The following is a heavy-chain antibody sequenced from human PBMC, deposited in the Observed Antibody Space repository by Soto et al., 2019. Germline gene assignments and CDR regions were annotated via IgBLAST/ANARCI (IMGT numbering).Heavy chain of an antibody. J-gene: IGHJ4*02. D-gene: IGHD3-3*01. V-gene: IGHV3-23*01. Sequence: EVQLLESGGGLVQPGGSLRLSCAASGFDFSNYAMSWVRQAPGKGLEWVSAISGSVGDSTYYADSVKGRFIISRDNPKNTLHLQINSLTAEDTAVYYCAKEGGDFWRGDWGQGTLVTVSS. CDR1: GFDFSNYA. CDR2: ISGSVGDST. CDR3: AKEGGDFWRGD.